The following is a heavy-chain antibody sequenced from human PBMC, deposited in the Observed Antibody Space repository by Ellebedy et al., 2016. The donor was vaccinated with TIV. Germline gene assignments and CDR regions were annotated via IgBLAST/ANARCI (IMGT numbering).Heavy chain of an antibody. CDR1: GGSFSGYY. V-gene: IGHV4-34*01. J-gene: IGHJ5*02. Sequence: SETLSLXXAVYGGSFSGYYWSWIRQPPGKGLEWIGEINHSGSTNYNPSLKSRVTISVDTSKNQFSLKLSSVTAADTAVYYCARGFAYYDILTGYYLGTNWFDPWGQGTLVTVSS. CDR3: ARGFAYYDILTGYYLGTNWFDP. CDR2: INHSGST. D-gene: IGHD3-9*01.